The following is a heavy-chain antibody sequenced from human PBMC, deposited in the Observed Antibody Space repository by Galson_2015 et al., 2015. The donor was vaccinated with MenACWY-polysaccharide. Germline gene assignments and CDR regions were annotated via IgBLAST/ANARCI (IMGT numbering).Heavy chain of an antibody. J-gene: IGHJ4*02. CDR1: GDSISNNHYY. D-gene: IGHD7-27*01. CDR3: VGTSIVAPRGDY. CDR2: IYTSGST. Sequence: LSLTCTVSGDSISNNHYYWSWIRQPAGKGLEWIGRIYTSGSTNYNPSLESRVTISVDTSKNQFSLRLSSVTAADTAVYFCVGTSIVAPRGDYWNQGTLVTVSS. V-gene: IGHV4-61*02.